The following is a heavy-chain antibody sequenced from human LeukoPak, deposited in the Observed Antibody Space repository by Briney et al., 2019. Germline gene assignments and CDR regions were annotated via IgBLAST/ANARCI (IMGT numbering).Heavy chain of an antibody. Sequence: SETLSLTCTVSGGSISGYYWSWLRQPAGQGREWVGRIYTSGSNNYNTSLRRRLTISVDTSRNQFSLRLISVTAADTAVYYCARGACTSVNCYARNHFDYWGQGALVTVSS. CDR3: ARGACTSVNCYARNHFDY. D-gene: IGHD2-2*01. J-gene: IGHJ4*02. V-gene: IGHV4-4*07. CDR2: IYTSGSN. CDR1: GGSISGYY.